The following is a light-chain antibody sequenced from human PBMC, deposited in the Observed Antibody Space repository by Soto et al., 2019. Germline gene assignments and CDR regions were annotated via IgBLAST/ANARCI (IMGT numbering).Light chain of an antibody. V-gene: IGKV1-9*01. CDR3: QQLNSYPRT. J-gene: IGKJ1*01. CDR1: QGISSY. Sequence: IQLTQSPSSLSASVGDRVTITCRASQGISSYLAWYQQKPGKAPKLLIYAASTLQSGVPSRFSGSGSGTDFNLTIISLQPEDFATYYCQQLNSYPRTFGQGTKVEIK. CDR2: AAS.